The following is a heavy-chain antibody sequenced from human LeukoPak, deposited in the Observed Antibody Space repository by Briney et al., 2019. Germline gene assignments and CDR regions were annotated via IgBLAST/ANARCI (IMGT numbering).Heavy chain of an antibody. J-gene: IGHJ6*02. CDR3: ARDKSPSYGSGSYYFDSLYYYGMDV. CDR2: IIPILGIA. CDR1: GYTFTSYA. V-gene: IGHV1-69*04. D-gene: IGHD3-10*01. Sequence: GASVKVSCKASGYTFTSYAMNWVRQAPGQGLEWMGRIIPILGIANYAQKFQGRVTITADKSTSTAYMELSSLRSEDTAVYYCARDKSPSYGSGSYYFDSLYYYGMDVWGQGTTVTVSS.